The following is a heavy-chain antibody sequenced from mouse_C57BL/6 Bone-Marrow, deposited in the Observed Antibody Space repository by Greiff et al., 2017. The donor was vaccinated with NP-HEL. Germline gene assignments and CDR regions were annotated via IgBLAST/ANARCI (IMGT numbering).Heavy chain of an antibody. Sequence: QVQLQQPGAELVMPGASVKLSCKASGYTFTSYWMHWVKQRPGQGLEWIGEIDPSDSYTNYNQKFKGKSTLTVDKSSSTAYMQLSSLTSEDSAVYYCARWTGTGYYFDYWGQGTTLTVSS. CDR2: IDPSDSYT. D-gene: IGHD4-1*01. CDR1: GYTFTSYW. CDR3: ARWTGTGYYFDY. J-gene: IGHJ2*01. V-gene: IGHV1-69*01.